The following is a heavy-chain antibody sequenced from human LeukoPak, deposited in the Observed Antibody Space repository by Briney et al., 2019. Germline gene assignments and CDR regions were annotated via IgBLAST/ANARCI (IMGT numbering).Heavy chain of an antibody. J-gene: IGHJ4*02. D-gene: IGHD6-6*01. CDR1: GGSFSGYY. CDR3: ARGGVAARRGLSY. CDR2: INHSGST. V-gene: IGHV4-34*01. Sequence: SETLSLTCAVYGGSFSGYYGSWIRQPPGKGLEWIGEINHSGSTNYNPSLKSRVTISVDTSKNQFSLKLSSVTAADTAVYYCARGGVAARRGLSYWGQGTLVTVSS.